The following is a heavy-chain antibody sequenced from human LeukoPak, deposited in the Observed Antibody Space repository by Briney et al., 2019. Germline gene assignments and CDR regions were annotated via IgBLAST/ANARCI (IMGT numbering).Heavy chain of an antibody. Sequence: GGSLRLSCAASGFTVRNNYMSWVRQAPGKGLEWVSVIYSGGSTYYADSVKGRFTFSKDDSKNTLYLQMTNLRVEDTAAYYCARGVGQDAFDIWGQGTMVTVSS. CDR2: IYSGGST. CDR3: ARGVGQDAFDI. D-gene: IGHD1-26*01. J-gene: IGHJ3*02. V-gene: IGHV3-53*01. CDR1: GFTVRNNY.